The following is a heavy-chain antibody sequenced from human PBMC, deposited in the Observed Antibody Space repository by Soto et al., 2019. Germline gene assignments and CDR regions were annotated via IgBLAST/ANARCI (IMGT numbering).Heavy chain of an antibody. CDR1: GFTFSSYA. V-gene: IGHV3-23*01. CDR2: ISGSGGST. D-gene: IGHD3-3*01. Sequence: EVQLLESGGGLVQPGGSLRLSCAASGFTFSSYAMSWVRQAPGKGLEWVSAISGSGGSTYYADSVKGRFTISRDNSKITLYLQINSLRAEDTAVYYCANLGWLAYKKSVDYWGQGTLVTVSS. CDR3: ANLGWLAYKKSVDY. J-gene: IGHJ4*02.